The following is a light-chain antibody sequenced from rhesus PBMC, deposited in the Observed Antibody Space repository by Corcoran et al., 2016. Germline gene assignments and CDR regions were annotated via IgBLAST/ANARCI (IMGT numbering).Light chain of an antibody. CDR3: LLYFRGAHV. CDR1: TGGVTSETY. Sequence: QAVVTQEPSMTVSPGGTVTLTCGSNTGGVTSETYPNWFQQKPGQVPRALIYNTNDRHSWTPARFSGSLVGGKAVLTLSAAQPEDEGDYYCLLYFRGAHVFGRGTKLSVL. V-gene: IGLV7-76*01. CDR2: NTN. J-gene: IGLJ6*01.